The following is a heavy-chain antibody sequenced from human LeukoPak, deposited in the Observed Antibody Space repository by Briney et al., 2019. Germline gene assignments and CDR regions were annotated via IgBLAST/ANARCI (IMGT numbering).Heavy chain of an antibody. CDR2: INHSGST. J-gene: IGHJ4*02. CDR3: ARGSSIAAAVDY. CDR1: GGSFSGYY. V-gene: IGHV4-34*01. D-gene: IGHD6-13*01. Sequence: PSETLSLTCAVYGGSFSGYYWSWIRQPPGKGLEWIGEINHSGSTNYNPSLKSRVTISVDTSKNQFSLKLSSVTAADTAVYYCARGSSIAAAVDYWGQGTLVTVSS.